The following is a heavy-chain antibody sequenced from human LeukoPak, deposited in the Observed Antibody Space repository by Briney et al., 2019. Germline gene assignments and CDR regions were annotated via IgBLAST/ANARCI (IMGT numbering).Heavy chain of an antibody. CDR3: ARGIGYCSSTSCQYYFDY. V-gene: IGHV1-46*01. CDR1: GYTFTSYY. D-gene: IGHD2-2*01. Sequence: ASVKVSCKASGYTFTSYYMHWVRQAPGQGLEWMGIINPSGGSTSYARKFQGRVTMTRDMSTSTVYMELSSLRSEDTAVYYCARGIGYCSSTSCQYYFDYWGQGTLVTVSS. CDR2: INPSGGST. J-gene: IGHJ4*02.